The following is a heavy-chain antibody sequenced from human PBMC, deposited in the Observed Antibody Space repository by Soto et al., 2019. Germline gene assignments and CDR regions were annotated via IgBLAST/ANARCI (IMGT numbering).Heavy chain of an antibody. V-gene: IGHV3-11*01. CDR2: ISSSGSTI. CDR3: ARDLRPYASGSPSYYGMDV. CDR1: GFTFSDYY. Sequence: PGGSLRLSCAASGFTFSDYYMSWIRQAPGKGLEWVSYISSSGSTIYYADSVKGRFTISRDNAKNSLYLQMNSLRAEDTAVYYCARDLRPYASGSPSYYGMDVWGQGTTVTVSS. J-gene: IGHJ6*02. D-gene: IGHD3-10*01.